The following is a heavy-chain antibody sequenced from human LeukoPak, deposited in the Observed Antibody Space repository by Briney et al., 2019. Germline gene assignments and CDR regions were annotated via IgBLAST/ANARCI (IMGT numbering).Heavy chain of an antibody. Sequence: PSETLSLTCAVSGDAISSTGYSWSWIRQPPGKGLEWIGYIYNSGTTYYNPSLKSRVTISLDTSKNQFSLNLNSVTAADTALYCCARGWDSSWPFDSWGRGTLVTVSS. CDR1: GDAISSTGYS. D-gene: IGHD6-13*01. CDR3: ARGWDSSWPFDS. CDR2: IYNSGTT. J-gene: IGHJ4*02. V-gene: IGHV4-30-4*07.